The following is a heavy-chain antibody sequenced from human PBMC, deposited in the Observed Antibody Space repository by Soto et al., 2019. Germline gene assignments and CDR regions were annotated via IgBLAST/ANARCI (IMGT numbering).Heavy chain of an antibody. CDR3: AREAQEWELTKSDWFDP. CDR2: IWYDGSNK. J-gene: IGHJ5*02. CDR1: GFTFSSYG. Sequence: QVQLVESGGGVVQPGRSLRLSCAASGFTFSSYGMHWVRQAPGKGLEWVAVIWYDGSNKYYADSVKGRFTISRDNSKNTLYLQMNSLRAEDTAVYYCAREAQEWELTKSDWFDPWGQGTLVTVSS. V-gene: IGHV3-33*01. D-gene: IGHD1-26*01.